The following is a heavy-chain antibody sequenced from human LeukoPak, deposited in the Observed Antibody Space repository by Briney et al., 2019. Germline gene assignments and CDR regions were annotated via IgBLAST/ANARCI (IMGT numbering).Heavy chain of an antibody. V-gene: IGHV3-7*01. CDR2: INQDGSEK. D-gene: IGHD7-27*01. J-gene: IGHJ4*02. CDR3: ARDYVWGSSEY. CDR1: GFTFSNYW. Sequence: PGGSLRLSCVASGFTFSNYWMTWFRQTPGKGLEWVGNINQDGSEKYYLDSVRGRFTISRDNAKNSLYLQMNSLRVEDTAIYYCARDYVWGSSEYWGQGTLVTVSS.